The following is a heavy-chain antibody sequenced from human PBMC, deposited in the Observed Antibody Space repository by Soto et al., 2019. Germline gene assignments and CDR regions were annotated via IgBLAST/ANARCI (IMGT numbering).Heavy chain of an antibody. CDR2: VSGSGDRT. J-gene: IGHJ4*02. D-gene: IGHD4-17*01. V-gene: IGHV3-23*01. CDR1: GFTFSTYL. Sequence: PGRFPRLSCAASGFTFSTYLMSWVRQAPGKGLEWVSSVSGSGDRTLYADSVKGRFTISRDNSKNTLYMQMNTLKAEDTAVYYCAKRNHPETTVKTLDSWGEGTLVTVSS. CDR3: AKRNHPETTVKTLDS.